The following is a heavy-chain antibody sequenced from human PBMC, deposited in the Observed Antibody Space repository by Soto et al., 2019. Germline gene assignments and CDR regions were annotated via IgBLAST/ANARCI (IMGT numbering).Heavy chain of an antibody. Sequence: SETLSLTCSVSGAALNRGNYYWSWIRQVPGKGLEWIGHIYVTGAVDYNPSLRDRITISQDTSERQFSLNLRLVTAADTAFYYCARLRIATNNYKWFDPWGQGTLVTVSS. CDR1: GAALNRGNYY. CDR2: IYVTGAV. J-gene: IGHJ5*02. D-gene: IGHD2-21*01. V-gene: IGHV4-31*03. CDR3: ARLRIATNNYKWFDP.